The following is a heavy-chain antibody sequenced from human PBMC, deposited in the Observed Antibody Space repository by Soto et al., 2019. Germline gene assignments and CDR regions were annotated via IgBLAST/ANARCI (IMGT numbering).Heavy chain of an antibody. J-gene: IGHJ4*02. Sequence: SGPTLVNPTQTLTLTCTFSGFSLSTSGMCVSWIRQPPGKALEWLARIDWDDDKYYSTSLKTRLTISKDTSKNQVVLTMTNMDPVDAATYYCARIDGRGSGWEDYFDYWGQGTLVTVSS. D-gene: IGHD6-19*01. CDR3: ARIDGRGSGWEDYFDY. CDR1: GFSLSTSGMC. V-gene: IGHV2-70*11. CDR2: IDWDDDK.